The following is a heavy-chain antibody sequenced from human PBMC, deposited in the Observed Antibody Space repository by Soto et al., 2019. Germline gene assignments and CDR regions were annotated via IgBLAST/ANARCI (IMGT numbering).Heavy chain of an antibody. CDR1: GGSFSGYY. V-gene: IGHV4-34*01. J-gene: IGHJ4*01. CDR3: ARDDSGYDSV. CDR2: INHSGST. Sequence: PSETLSVTCAVYGGSFSGYYWSWIRQPPGKGLEWIGEINHSGSTNYNPSLKSRVTISVDTSKNQFSLKLSSVTAADTAVYYCARDDSGYDSVWGHGTLVTVSS. D-gene: IGHD5-12*01.